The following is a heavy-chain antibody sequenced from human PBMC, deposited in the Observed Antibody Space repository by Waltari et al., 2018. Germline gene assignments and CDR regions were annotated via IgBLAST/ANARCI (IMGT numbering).Heavy chain of an antibody. Sequence: QVQLQESGPGLVKPSETLSLTCDVSGYSINSGYDWGWIRQSPGKGLEWIATIYHAGDTFYNPSLKSRVTISMDTSKNQFSLKLNSVTAADTAVYFCSRQVLGYCTSAACRRLESWGQGTLVTVSS. CDR3: SRQVLGYCTSAACRRLES. CDR2: IYHAGDT. CDR1: GYSINSGYD. V-gene: IGHV4-38-2*01. J-gene: IGHJ4*02. D-gene: IGHD2-2*03.